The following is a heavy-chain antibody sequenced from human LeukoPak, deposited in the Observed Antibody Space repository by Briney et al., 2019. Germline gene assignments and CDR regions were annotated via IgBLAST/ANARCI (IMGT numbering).Heavy chain of an antibody. J-gene: IGHJ4*02. Sequence: SETLSLTCTVSGDSISNYFWSWIRQPAGKGLEWIGRIYTSGSTDYNPSLRSRVPMSVDTSKNQFSLKLWSVTAADTAVYYCARESKSYDGSGFYHDSWGQGTLVTVSS. D-gene: IGHD3-22*01. CDR3: ARESKSYDGSGFYHDS. CDR1: GDSISNYF. V-gene: IGHV4-4*07. CDR2: IYTSGST.